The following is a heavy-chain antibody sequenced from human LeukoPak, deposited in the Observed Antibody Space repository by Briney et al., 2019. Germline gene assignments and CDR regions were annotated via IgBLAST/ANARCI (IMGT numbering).Heavy chain of an antibody. CDR3: ARDVLTGYYGYFDL. V-gene: IGHV3-7*01. J-gene: IGHJ2*01. CDR2: IKQDVSEK. Sequence: GGSLRLSCAASGFTFSSYWMSWVRQAPGKGLEWVANIKQDVSEKYYVDSVKGRFTISRDNAKNSLYLQMNSLRAEDTAVYYCARDVLTGYYGYFDLWGRGTLVTVSS. D-gene: IGHD3-9*01. CDR1: GFTFSSYW.